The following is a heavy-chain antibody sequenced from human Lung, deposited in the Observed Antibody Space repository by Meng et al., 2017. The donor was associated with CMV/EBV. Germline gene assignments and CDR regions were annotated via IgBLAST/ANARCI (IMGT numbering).Heavy chain of an antibody. CDR2: INPNSGGT. V-gene: IGHV1-2*02. CDR3: ARGRSRGMDV. D-gene: IGHD3-16*01. J-gene: IGHJ6*02. CDR1: GDTFTGYY. Sequence: ASVXVSCKASGDTFTGYYMHWVRQAPGQELEWMGWINPNSGGTNYAQKFQGRVTMTRDTSISTAYMELSRLRSDDTAVYYCARGRSRGMDVWGQGTTVTVSS.